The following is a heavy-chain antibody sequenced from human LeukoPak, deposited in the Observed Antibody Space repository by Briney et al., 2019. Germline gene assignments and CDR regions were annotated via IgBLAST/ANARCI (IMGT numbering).Heavy chain of an antibody. CDR1: GYTFTSYG. V-gene: IGHV1-18*01. Sequence: ASVKVSCKASGYTFTSYGTSWVRQTPGQGLEWMGWISAYNGNTNYAQKLQGRVTMTTDTSTSTAYMELRSLRSDDTAVYYCASGHCSSTSCYLYYYMDVWGKGTTVTVSS. CDR2: ISAYNGNT. D-gene: IGHD2-2*03. CDR3: ASGHCSSTSCYLYYYMDV. J-gene: IGHJ6*03.